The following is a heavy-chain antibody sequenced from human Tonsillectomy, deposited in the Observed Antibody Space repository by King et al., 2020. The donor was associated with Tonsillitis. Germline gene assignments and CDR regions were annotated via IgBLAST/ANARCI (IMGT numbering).Heavy chain of an antibody. J-gene: IGHJ6*02. CDR3: ARGVSCRSASCEWTDDPYYGMDV. V-gene: IGHV1-69*09. CDR1: GGTFSSYA. D-gene: IGHD2-2*01. CDR2: IIPILGIT. Sequence: QLVQSGAEVKKPGASVKVSCKASGGTFSSYAINWVRQAPGQGLEWMGRIIPILGITNYSQKFQGRVTMTADKSTSTAYLELSSLRSEDTAVYYCARGVSCRSASCEWTDDPYYGMDVWGQGTTVTVPS.